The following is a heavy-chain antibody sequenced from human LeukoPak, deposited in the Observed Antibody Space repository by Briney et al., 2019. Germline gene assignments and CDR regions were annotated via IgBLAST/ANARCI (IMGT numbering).Heavy chain of an antibody. J-gene: IGHJ4*02. CDR2: FDPEDGET. CDR1: GYTLTELS. CDR3: ATHPSSGGSWVYY. D-gene: IGHD2-15*01. V-gene: IGHV1-24*01. Sequence: ASVKVSCKVSGYTLTELSIHWVRQAPGKGLEWMGGFDPEDGETIYAQKFQGRVTMTEDTSTDTAYMELSSLRSEDTAVYYCATHPSSGGSWVYYWGQGTLVTVSS.